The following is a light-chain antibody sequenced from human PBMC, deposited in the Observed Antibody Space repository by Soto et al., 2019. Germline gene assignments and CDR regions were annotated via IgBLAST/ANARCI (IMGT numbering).Light chain of an antibody. CDR1: QSVDSSF. CDR3: QQYVSSVT. J-gene: IGKJ1*01. V-gene: IGKV3-20*01. Sequence: EIVLTQSPGFLSLSPGERATLSCRASQSVDSSFFAWYQQKPGQAPRLLIYGASKRATGIPDGFSGSGSGTDFTLTSSRLELEDFAVYYCQQYVSSVTFGQGTKVEI. CDR2: GAS.